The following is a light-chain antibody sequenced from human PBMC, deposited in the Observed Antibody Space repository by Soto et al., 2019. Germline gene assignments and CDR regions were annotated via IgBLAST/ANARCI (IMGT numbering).Light chain of an antibody. CDR2: WAS. CDR3: QHYYNAPRK. J-gene: IGKJ1*01. V-gene: IGKV4-1*01. CDR1: QSVLYSSTNKSY. Sequence: DIVMTQSPDSLAVSLGERATVNCKASQSVLYSSTNKSYLAWFQKKPGQPPRLLIYWASTRESGVPDRFSGSGSGTELTLTISSLQADDVAVYYCQHYYNAPRKFGQGTKV.